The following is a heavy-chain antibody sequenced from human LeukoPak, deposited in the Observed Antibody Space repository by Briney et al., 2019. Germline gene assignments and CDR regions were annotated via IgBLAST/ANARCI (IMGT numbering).Heavy chain of an antibody. CDR1: GYTFNNYW. J-gene: IGHJ4*02. Sequence: KRGESLKISCRGSGYTFNNYWIAWVRQMPGKGLEWMGIVYPDDSDTRYSPAFQGQVTISADKSITTAYLHWSSLKASDTAVYYCARPRTYFPFDYWGQGTLVTVSS. CDR2: VYPDDSDT. V-gene: IGHV5-51*01. CDR3: ARPRTYFPFDY. D-gene: IGHD2/OR15-2a*01.